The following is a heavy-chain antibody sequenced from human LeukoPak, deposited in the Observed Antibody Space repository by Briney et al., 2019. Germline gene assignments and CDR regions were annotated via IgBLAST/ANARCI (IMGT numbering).Heavy chain of an antibody. D-gene: IGHD2-2*01. V-gene: IGHV1-8*03. Sequence: ASVKVSCKASGYTFTSYDINWVRQATGQGLEWMGWMNPNSGNTGYAQKFQGRVTITRNTPISTAYMELSSLRSEDTAVYYCATGLARRGVVHRRYYYYYYMDVWGKGTTVTVSS. CDR1: GYTFTSYD. CDR2: MNPNSGNT. CDR3: ATGLARRGVVHRRYYYYYYMDV. J-gene: IGHJ6*03.